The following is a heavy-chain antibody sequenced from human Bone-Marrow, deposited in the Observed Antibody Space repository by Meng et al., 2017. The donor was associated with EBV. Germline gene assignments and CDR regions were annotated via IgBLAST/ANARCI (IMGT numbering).Heavy chain of an antibody. J-gene: IGHJ4*02. CDR2: IYYSGST. CDR3: AREYDSSGYSDY. CDR1: CGSISSSSYY. Sequence: QLQLKEPGPGLVKPSATLSPTCTVSCGSISSSSYYWGWIRQPPGKGLEWIGSIYYSGSTYYNPSLKSRVTISVDTSKNQFSLKLSSVTAADTAVYYCAREYDSSGYSDYWGQGTLVTVSS. D-gene: IGHD3-22*01. V-gene: IGHV4-39*07.